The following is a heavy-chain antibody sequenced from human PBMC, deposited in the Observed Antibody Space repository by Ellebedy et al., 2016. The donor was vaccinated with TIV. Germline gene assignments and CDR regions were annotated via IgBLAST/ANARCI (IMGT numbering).Heavy chain of an antibody. CDR1: GGSISSGGYY. CDR2: IYYSGST. J-gene: IGHJ4*02. CDR3: ARWFGELWDY. V-gene: IGHV4-30-4*08. Sequence: SETLSLTXTVSGGSISSGGYYWSWIRQHPGKGLEWIGYIYYSGSTYYNPSLKSRVTISVDTSKNQFSLKLSSVTAADTAVYYCARWFGELWDYWGQGTLVTVSS. D-gene: IGHD3-10*01.